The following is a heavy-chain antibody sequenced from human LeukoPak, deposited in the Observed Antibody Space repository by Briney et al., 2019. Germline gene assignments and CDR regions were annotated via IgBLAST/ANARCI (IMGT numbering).Heavy chain of an antibody. CDR1: GDTVSSNRAA. CDR2: TYYRSKWYN. D-gene: IGHD7-27*01. CDR3: ARDPITGDRFDY. V-gene: IGHV6-1*01. Sequence: SQTLSLTCAISGDTVSSNRAAWNWIRQSPSRGLEWLGRTYYRSKWYNDYAPSVKSRITINPDTSKDQFSLQLNSVTPEDTAVYYCARDPITGDRFDYWGQGTLVTVSS. J-gene: IGHJ4*02.